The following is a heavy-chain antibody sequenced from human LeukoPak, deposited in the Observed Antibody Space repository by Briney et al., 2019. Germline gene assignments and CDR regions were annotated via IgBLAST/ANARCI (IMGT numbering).Heavy chain of an antibody. CDR3: AREAYCGGDCYSTLHFDY. V-gene: IGHV3-23*01. Sequence: PGGSLRLSCAASRFTFGIYAMNWVRQAPGKGLERVSGISGSGATTYYAESVKGRFTISRDNSKNTLYLQMNSLRAEDTAVYYCAREAYCGGDCYSTLHFDYWGQGTLVTVSS. CDR2: ISGSGATT. CDR1: RFTFGIYA. J-gene: IGHJ4*02. D-gene: IGHD2-21*02.